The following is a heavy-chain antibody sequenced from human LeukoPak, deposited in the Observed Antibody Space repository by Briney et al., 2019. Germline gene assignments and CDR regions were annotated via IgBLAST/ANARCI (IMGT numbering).Heavy chain of an antibody. V-gene: IGHV3-48*03. J-gene: IGHJ4*02. D-gene: IGHD2-21*02. CDR1: GFTFSTFE. CDR3: ARESTFSDLDY. CDR2: ISSNGGTI. Sequence: GGCLRLSCSASGFTFSTFEMNWVRQAPGKGLEWISYISSNGGTIYYADSVKGRFTISRDNAKNSVYLQMYSLRVGDTAVYYCARESTFSDLDYWGQGTLVTVSS.